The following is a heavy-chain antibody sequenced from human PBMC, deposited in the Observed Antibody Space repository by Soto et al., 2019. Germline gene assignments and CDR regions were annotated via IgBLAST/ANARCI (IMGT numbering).Heavy chain of an antibody. J-gene: IGHJ4*02. V-gene: IGHV3-23*05. Sequence: PGGSLRLSCAASGFTFSTYAMNWVRQAPGKGLEWVSTIDNSGGITYYADSVKGRFTISRDNSKNTLYLQMNSLRAEDTAVYYCAKGGYNYGFLFDCWGQGTLVTVSS. CDR3: AKGGYNYGFLFDC. CDR1: GFTFSTYA. CDR2: IDNSGGIT. D-gene: IGHD5-18*01.